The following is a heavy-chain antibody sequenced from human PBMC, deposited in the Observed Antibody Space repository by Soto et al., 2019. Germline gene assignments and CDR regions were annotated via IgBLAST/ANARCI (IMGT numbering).Heavy chain of an antibody. CDR2: IYYSGST. J-gene: IGHJ3*02. CDR1: GGSISSGGYY. CDR3: ALGGGNPGEVAFDI. D-gene: IGHD2-15*01. Sequence: QVQLQESGPGLVKPSQTLSLTCTVSGGSISSGGYYWSWIRQHPGKGLEWIGYIYYSGSTYYNPSLESRVTISVDTSKNQFSLKLSSVTAADTAVYYCALGGGNPGEVAFDIWGQGTMVTVSS. V-gene: IGHV4-31*03.